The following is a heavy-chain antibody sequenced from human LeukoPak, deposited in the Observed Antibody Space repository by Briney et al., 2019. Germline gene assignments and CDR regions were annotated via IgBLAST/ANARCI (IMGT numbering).Heavy chain of an antibody. V-gene: IGHV1-3*01. J-gene: IGHJ4*02. Sequence: WASVKVSCKASGYTFTNYAIHWVRQAPGQRLEWMGWINGGNGNTKYSQKFQGRVTITRDTSASTAYMELSSLRSEDTAVYYCAGMGGYNYAIPFDFWGQGTLVTVSS. CDR3: AGMGGYNYAIPFDF. CDR2: INGGNGNT. CDR1: GYTFTNYA. D-gene: IGHD5-18*01.